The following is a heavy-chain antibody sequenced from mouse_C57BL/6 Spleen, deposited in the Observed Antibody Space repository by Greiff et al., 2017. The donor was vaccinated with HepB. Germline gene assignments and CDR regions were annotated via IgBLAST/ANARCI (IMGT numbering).Heavy chain of an antibody. J-gene: IGHJ2*01. Sequence: QVQLKQPGAELVMPGASVKLSCKASGYTFTSYWMHWVKQRPGQGLEWIGEIDPSDSYTNYNQKFKGKSTLTVDKSSSTAYMQLSSLTSEDSAVYYCARGWDGYYDYWGQGTTLTVSS. D-gene: IGHD2-3*01. CDR2: IDPSDSYT. CDR3: ARGWDGYYDY. CDR1: GYTFTSYW. V-gene: IGHV1-69*01.